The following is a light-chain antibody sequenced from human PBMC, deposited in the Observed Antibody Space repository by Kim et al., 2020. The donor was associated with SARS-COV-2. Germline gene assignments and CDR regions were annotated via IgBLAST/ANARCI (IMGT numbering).Light chain of an antibody. CDR3: CSFAGTAYV. Sequence: GQSVTISCTGTSSDVGGYNYVSWIQHHPVKAPKLIIYDVSNRPSGVPDRFSASKSGNTASLTISGLQADDEADYYCCSFAGTAYVFGGGTQLTVL. CDR2: DVS. V-gene: IGLV2-11*01. J-gene: IGLJ3*02. CDR1: SSDVGGYNY.